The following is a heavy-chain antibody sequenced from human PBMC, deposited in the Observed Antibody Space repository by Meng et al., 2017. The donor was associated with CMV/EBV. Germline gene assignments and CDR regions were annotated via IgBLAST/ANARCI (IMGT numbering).Heavy chain of an antibody. V-gene: IGHV1-69*01. Sequence: SGGSFSSYAISWVRPAPGQGLEWMGGIIPIFGTANDAQKFQGRVTITADESTSTAYMELSSLRSEDTAVYYCARDGKSIVGATHFDYWGQGTLVTVSS. CDR3: ARDGKSIVGATHFDY. J-gene: IGHJ4*02. D-gene: IGHD1-26*01. CDR2: IIPIFGTA. CDR1: GGSFSSYA.